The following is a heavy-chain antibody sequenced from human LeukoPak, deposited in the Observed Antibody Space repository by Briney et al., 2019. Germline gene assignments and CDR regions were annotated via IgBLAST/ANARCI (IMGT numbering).Heavy chain of an antibody. CDR1: GYTFTGYY. J-gene: IGHJ3*02. CDR3: GRDRAVAGTAIDAFDI. Sequence: ASVKVSCKASGYTFTGYYIHWVRQAPRQRLEWTGWINPNSGGIKYAQKFQGRVTMTRDTSISIAYMELSRLRSDDTAVYYCGRDRAVAGTAIDAFDIWGQGTMVTVSS. V-gene: IGHV1-2*02. D-gene: IGHD6-19*01. CDR2: INPNSGGI.